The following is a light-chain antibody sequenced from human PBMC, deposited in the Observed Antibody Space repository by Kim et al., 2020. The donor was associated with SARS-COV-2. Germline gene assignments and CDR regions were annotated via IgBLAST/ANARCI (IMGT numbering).Light chain of an antibody. V-gene: IGKV3-20*01. Sequence: LYPGERATLSCRASQSVDNRYVAWYQQKPGQAIRLVIYAASSRATGIPDRFSGSGSGTDFTLTISRLEPEDFAVYYCQQYGSPPTTFGQGTKLEI. J-gene: IGKJ2*01. CDR2: AAS. CDR3: QQYGSPPTT. CDR1: QSVDNRY.